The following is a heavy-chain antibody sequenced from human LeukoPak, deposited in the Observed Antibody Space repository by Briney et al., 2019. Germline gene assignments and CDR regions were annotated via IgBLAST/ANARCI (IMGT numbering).Heavy chain of an antibody. V-gene: IGHV3-48*01. CDR2: ISSSSSTI. CDR3: ARDSTVFGVVAQRNWFDP. Sequence: PGGSLRLSCAASGFTFSYYSMNWVRQAPGKGLEWVSYISSSSSTIYYAGSVKGRFTISRDNAKNSLYLQMNSLRAEDTAVYYCARDSTVFGVVAQRNWFDPWGQGTLVTVSS. CDR1: GFTFSYYS. D-gene: IGHD3-3*01. J-gene: IGHJ5*02.